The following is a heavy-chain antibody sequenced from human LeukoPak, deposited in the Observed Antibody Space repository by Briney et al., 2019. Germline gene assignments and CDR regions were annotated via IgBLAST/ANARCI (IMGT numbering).Heavy chain of an antibody. CDR3: ARQRRLELPDY. V-gene: IGHV4-39*01. Sequence: PSQTLSLTCTVSGGSISSSTYYWGWIRQPPGKGLEWIGSISYSGNIYYNPSLKSRVTISVDTSKNQFSLKLSSVTAADTAVYYCARQRRLELPDYWGQGTLVTVSS. CDR2: ISYSGNI. CDR1: GGSISSSTYY. J-gene: IGHJ4*02. D-gene: IGHD3-16*01.